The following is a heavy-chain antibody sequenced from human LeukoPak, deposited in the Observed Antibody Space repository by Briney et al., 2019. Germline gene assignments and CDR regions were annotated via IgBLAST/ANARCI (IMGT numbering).Heavy chain of an antibody. CDR1: GFSLSNRGVG. V-gene: IGHV2-5*02. Sequence: CGPTLVKPTQTLTLTCTFSGFSLSNRGVGVGWIRQPPGKALEWLALIVWDDDKRYSPSLKSRITITKDTSNNKVVLTMTNMNPVDTATYYCAHSNQDDFWTFNWFDPWGQGTLVTVSS. CDR3: AHSNQDDFWTFNWFDP. D-gene: IGHD3-3*01. CDR2: IVWDDDK. J-gene: IGHJ5*02.